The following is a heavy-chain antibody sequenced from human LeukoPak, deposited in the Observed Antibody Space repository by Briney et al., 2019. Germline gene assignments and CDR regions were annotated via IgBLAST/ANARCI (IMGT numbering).Heavy chain of an antibody. Sequence: PGGSLRLSRAASGFTFSTYWMTWVRQAPGKGLEWVATISSEGIGQYYLDSVKGRFTISRDNAQSSLFLQMTSLRTEDTAVYYCGRVRPGDADYWGQGTLVTVSS. V-gene: IGHV3-7*01. CDR1: GFTFSTYW. CDR2: ISSEGIGQ. CDR3: GRVRPGDADY. J-gene: IGHJ4*02. D-gene: IGHD1-26*01.